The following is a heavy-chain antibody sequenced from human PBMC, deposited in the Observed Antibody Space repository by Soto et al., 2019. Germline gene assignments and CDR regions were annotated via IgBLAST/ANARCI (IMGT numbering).Heavy chain of an antibody. D-gene: IGHD3-22*01. J-gene: IGHJ4*02. CDR3: AKDQGYYDNSGYYFPDY. Sequence: GGSLRLSCAASRFSFSSYGMHWVRQAPGKGLEWVAIISYDGSNKYYADSVKGRFTISRDNSKNTLYLQMNSLRAEDTAVYYCAKDQGYYDNSGYYFPDYWGQGT. V-gene: IGHV3-30*18. CDR1: RFSFSSYG. CDR2: ISYDGSNK.